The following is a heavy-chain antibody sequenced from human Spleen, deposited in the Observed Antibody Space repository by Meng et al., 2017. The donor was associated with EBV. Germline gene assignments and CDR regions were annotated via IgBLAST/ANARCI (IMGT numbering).Heavy chain of an antibody. D-gene: IGHD4-17*01. J-gene: IGHJ4*02. Sequence: QVQLGRSGGGVKKPGASVKLSCKACGGPFSNFAITWVRQAPGQGLEWMGGIIPIFGRAPYAQKFQGRATISAGGSTSTAFLDLSSLRSDDTGVYYCASGDNGAYQALEYWGQGTLVTVSS. CDR2: IIPIFGRA. CDR1: GGPFSNFA. CDR3: ASGDNGAYQALEY. V-gene: IGHV1-69*01.